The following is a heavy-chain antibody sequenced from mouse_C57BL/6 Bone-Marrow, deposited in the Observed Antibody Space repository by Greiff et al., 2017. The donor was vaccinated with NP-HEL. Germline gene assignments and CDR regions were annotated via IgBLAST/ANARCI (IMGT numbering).Heavy chain of an antibody. D-gene: IGHD1-1*01. CDR2: ISYDGSN. V-gene: IGHV3-6*01. Sequence: ESGPGLVKPSQSLSLTCSVTGYSITSGYYWNWIRQFPGNKLEWMGYISYDGSNNYNPSLKNRISITRDTSKNQFFLKLNSVTTEDTATYYCASQGRDYYGSSPFYYFDYWGQGTTLTVSS. CDR1: GYSITSGYY. J-gene: IGHJ2*01. CDR3: ASQGRDYYGSSPFYYFDY.